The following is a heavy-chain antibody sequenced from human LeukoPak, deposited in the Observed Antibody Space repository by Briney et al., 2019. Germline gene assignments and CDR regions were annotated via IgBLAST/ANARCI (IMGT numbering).Heavy chain of an antibody. CDR2: ISSSSSYI. V-gene: IGHV3-21*01. CDR1: GFTFSSYS. Sequence: GGSLRLSCAASGFTFSSYSMNWVRQAPGKGLEWVSFISSSSSYIYYADSVKGRFTISRDNAKNSLYLQMNSLRAEDTAVYYCARDPEAGLGITVAGRTGNWGQGTLVTVSS. CDR3: ARDPEAGLGITVAGRTGN. D-gene: IGHD6-19*01. J-gene: IGHJ4*02.